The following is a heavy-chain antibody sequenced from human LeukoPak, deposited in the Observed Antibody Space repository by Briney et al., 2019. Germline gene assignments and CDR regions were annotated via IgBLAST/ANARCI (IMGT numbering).Heavy chain of an antibody. CDR2: IYYSGST. Sequence: SETLSLTCTVSGGSISSYYWSWIRQPPGKGLEWIGYIYYSGSTNYNPSLKSRVIISIDTSKSQFSLRLSSVTAADTAVYYCARENDRYGRIDYWGQGTQVTVSS. V-gene: IGHV4-59*01. D-gene: IGHD5-18*01. CDR3: ARENDRYGRIDY. CDR1: GGSISSYY. J-gene: IGHJ4*02.